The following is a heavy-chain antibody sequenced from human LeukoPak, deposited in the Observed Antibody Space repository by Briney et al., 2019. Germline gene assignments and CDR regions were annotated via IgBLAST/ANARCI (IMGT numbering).Heavy chain of an antibody. Sequence: SETLSLTCTVAGDSISGGYCWDWIRQPAGKGLEWIGRIYFTGTTNYNPSLKSRVTMTVEPSKSQFSLKLTSVTAADTAVYYCARDRGWGAFNAWGQGTRVTVSP. J-gene: IGHJ3*01. D-gene: IGHD3-10*01. V-gene: IGHV4-4*07. CDR2: IYFTGTT. CDR1: GDSISGGYC. CDR3: ARDRGWGAFNA.